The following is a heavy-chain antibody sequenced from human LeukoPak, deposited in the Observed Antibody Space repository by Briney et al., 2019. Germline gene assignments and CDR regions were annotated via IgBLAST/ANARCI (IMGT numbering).Heavy chain of an antibody. CDR1: EGTFSSYA. Sequence: ASVKVSCKASEGTFSSYAISWVRQAPGQGLEWMGWISAYNGNTNYAQKLQGRVTMTTDTSTSTAYMELRSLRSDDTAVYYCARAMYYDFWSGYYEFDYWGQGTLVTVSS. CDR3: ARAMYYDFWSGYYEFDY. D-gene: IGHD3-3*01. J-gene: IGHJ4*02. CDR2: ISAYNGNT. V-gene: IGHV1-18*01.